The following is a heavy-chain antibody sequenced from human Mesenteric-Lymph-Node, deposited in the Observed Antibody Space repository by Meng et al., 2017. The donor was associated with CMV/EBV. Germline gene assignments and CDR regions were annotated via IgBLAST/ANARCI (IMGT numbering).Heavy chain of an antibody. CDR3: ARELKGTRYFDL. CDR1: GGSFSGYY. CDR2: ISHSGST. J-gene: IGHJ2*01. V-gene: IGHV4-34*01. D-gene: IGHD3-16*01. Sequence: SETLSPTCAVYGGSFSGYYWSWIRQPPGEGLEWIGEISHSGSTNYNPCLKSRVTISIDTSKNQFSLNLYSVTAADTAVYYCARELKGTRYFDLWGRGTLVTVSS.